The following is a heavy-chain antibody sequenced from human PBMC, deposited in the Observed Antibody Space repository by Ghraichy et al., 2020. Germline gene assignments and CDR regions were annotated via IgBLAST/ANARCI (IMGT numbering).Heavy chain of an antibody. D-gene: IGHD3-3*01. CDR3: ARGSSVFGVVIEYEFDY. Sequence: ASVKVSCKASGYTFTTYHISWVRQAPGQGLEWMGWISAYNGNTDYAQKLQGRVTMTTDTSTSTAYMELRSLRSDDTAVYYCARGSSVFGVVIEYEFDYWGQGTLVTVSS. CDR1: GYTFTTYH. J-gene: IGHJ4*02. V-gene: IGHV1-18*01. CDR2: ISAYNGNT.